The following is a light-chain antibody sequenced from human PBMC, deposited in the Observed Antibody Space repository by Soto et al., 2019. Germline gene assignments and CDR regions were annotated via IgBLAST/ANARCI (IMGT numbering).Light chain of an antibody. V-gene: IGLV2-8*01. J-gene: IGLJ1*01. Sequence: QSALTQPPSASGSPGQSVTISCTGTSSDVGGYNLVSWYQHHPGKAPKLMIYEVSYRPSGVPDRFSGSKSANTASLTVSGLQAEDEADYYCSSYAGSNVYVFGTGTKLTVL. CDR3: SSYAGSNVYV. CDR2: EVS. CDR1: SSDVGGYNL.